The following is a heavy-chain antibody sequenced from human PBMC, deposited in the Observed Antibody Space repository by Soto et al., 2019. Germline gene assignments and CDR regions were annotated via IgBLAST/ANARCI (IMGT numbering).Heavy chain of an antibody. D-gene: IGHD5-12*01. J-gene: IGHJ6*04. CDR1: GFTFSSYG. Sequence: GGSLRLSCAASGFTFSSYGMHWVRQAPGKGLEWVAVIWYDGSNKYYADSVKGRFTISRDNSKNTLYLQMNSLRAEDTAVYYCAKDLNSGYYRYYYCYVLAVSGKGTTVVVSA. V-gene: IGHV3-33*06. CDR2: IWYDGSNK. CDR3: AKDLNSGYYRYYYCYVLAV.